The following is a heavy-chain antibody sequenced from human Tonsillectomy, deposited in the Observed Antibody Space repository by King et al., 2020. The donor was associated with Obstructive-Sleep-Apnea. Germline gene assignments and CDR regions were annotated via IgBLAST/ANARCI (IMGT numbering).Heavy chain of an antibody. CDR2: ISGSGGST. D-gene: IGHD6-19*01. Sequence: DGQLVQSGGGLVQPGGSLRLSCAASGFTFSSYAMSWVRQAPGKGLEWVSAISGSGGSTYYADSVKGRFTISRDNSKNTLYLQMNSLRAEDTAVYYCAKGIAVAGTWYYGMDVWGQGTTVTVSS. CDR3: AKGIAVAGTWYYGMDV. CDR1: GFTFSSYA. J-gene: IGHJ6*02. V-gene: IGHV3-23*04.